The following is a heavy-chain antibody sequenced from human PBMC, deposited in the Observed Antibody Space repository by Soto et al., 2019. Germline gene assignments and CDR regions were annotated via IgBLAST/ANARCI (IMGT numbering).Heavy chain of an antibody. D-gene: IGHD3-10*01. CDR3: ATIIRGYRRAFDS. J-gene: IGHJ4*02. V-gene: IGHV4-61*01. CDR1: GDSVASLTCY. CDR2: TYSSAGN. Sequence: ESLSLAWTVEGDSVASLTCYWNWIWQAQGKELKWISNTYSSAGNYYNPSLKSRVTTSEDTSRNQFSLQWTSVTAADTAYYYWATIIRGYRRAFDSWGQGPLVTVSS.